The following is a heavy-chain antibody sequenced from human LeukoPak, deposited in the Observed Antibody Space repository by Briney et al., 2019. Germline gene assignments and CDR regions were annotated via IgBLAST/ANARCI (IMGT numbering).Heavy chain of an antibody. CDR3: ARDAKYQLLFVGAFDI. CDR1: GFTFSSYA. D-gene: IGHD2-2*01. CDR2: ISYDGSNK. J-gene: IGHJ3*02. Sequence: PGRSLRLSCAASGFTFSSYAMHWVRQAPGKGLEWVAVISYDGSNKYYADSVKGRFTISRDNSENTLYLQMNSLRAEDTAVYYCARDAKYQLLFVGAFDIWGQGTMVTVSS. V-gene: IGHV3-30-3*01.